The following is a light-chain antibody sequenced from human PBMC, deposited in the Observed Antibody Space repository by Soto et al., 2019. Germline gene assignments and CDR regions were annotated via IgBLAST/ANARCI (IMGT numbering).Light chain of an antibody. CDR3: QQYGSPWT. V-gene: IGKV3-20*01. CDR2: GSS. CDR1: QSVWGSL. J-gene: IGKJ1*01. Sequence: ETVLTQSPGTLYLSPGERATLSCRASQSVWGSLLAWYQHKPGQTPRLLIDGSSSRATGIPDRFSGSGSGTNFTLTISTLEPEDFAVYYCQQYGSPWTFGQGTKVEIK.